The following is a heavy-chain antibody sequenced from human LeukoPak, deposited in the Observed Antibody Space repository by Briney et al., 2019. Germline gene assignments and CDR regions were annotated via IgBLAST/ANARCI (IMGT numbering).Heavy chain of an antibody. V-gene: IGHV1-2*02. CDR3: AREISGYSDY. CDR2: INANICDT. D-gene: IGHD3-22*01. Sequence: GSAVKVSCMASGCTFTGYYMHWVRQAPGHGLEGMGGINANICDTKYAQKCQGRVTITRDTSISTAYMEVSTLRSDDTAMYYCAREISGYSDYWGQGTLVTVSS. CDR1: GCTFTGYY. J-gene: IGHJ4*02.